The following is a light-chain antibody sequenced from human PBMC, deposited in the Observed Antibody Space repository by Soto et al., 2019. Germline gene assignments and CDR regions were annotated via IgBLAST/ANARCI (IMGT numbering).Light chain of an antibody. CDR1: SSDVGGYNY. CDR3: NSYTSSSTRV. J-gene: IGLJ1*01. V-gene: IGLV2-14*01. Sequence: SALTQPASVSGSPGQSITMSCTGTSSDVGGYNYVSWYQQHPGKAPKLIIYEVSNRPSGVSNRFSGSKSGNTASLTISGLQAEDEADYYCNSYTSSSTRVFGTGTKLTVL. CDR2: EVS.